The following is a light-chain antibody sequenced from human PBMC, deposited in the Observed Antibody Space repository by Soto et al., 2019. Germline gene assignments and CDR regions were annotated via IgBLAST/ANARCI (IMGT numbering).Light chain of an antibody. CDR2: NDG. J-gene: IGLJ1*01. Sequence: QSVLTQPRSVSASPGQSVTISCTGTSSDVGYYHYVSWYQQNPGKAPKLMIYNDGKRPSGVPDRFSGSKSGNTASLTISGLQAEDEADYYCCSYAGSYTEVFGTGTKLTVL. CDR3: CSYAGSYTEV. V-gene: IGLV2-11*01. CDR1: SSDVGYYHY.